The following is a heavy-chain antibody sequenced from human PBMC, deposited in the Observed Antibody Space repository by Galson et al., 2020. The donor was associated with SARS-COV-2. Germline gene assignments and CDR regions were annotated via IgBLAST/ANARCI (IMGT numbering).Heavy chain of an antibody. CDR1: GYSFSTTTY. CDR2: VYPSGTT. V-gene: IGHV4-38-2*02. Sequence: SETLSLTCTVSGYSFSTTTYWGSVRQPPGRGLEWLGSVYPSGTTYFNTSLKSRVTLPVETSKNQFSLRLDSVTAADTALYYCARQGVNMIVLVTVPGWYFDLWGVAPWSLSPQ. J-gene: IGHJ2*01. D-gene: IGHD3-22*01. CDR3: ARQGVNMIVLVTVPGWYFDL.